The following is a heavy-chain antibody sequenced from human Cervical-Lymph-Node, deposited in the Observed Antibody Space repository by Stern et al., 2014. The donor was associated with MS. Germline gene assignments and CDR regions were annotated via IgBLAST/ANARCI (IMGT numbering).Heavy chain of an antibody. CDR2: IYPDDSDI. Sequence: EVQLVESGAEVKKPGESLKISCKGSGYTFTNNWIAWVRQMPGKGLEWMGIIYPDDSDIRYSPSLQARFPIPADKSISTASLQGSSLKAADSPVYYCARPPPRRKWDDPNYGMDVWGQGTTVTVSS. J-gene: IGHJ6*02. CDR3: ARPPPRRKWDDPNYGMDV. V-gene: IGHV5-51*03. CDR1: GYTFTNNW. D-gene: IGHD1-1*01.